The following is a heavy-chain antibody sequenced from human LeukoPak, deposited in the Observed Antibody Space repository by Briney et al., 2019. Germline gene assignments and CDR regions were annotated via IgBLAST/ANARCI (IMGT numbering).Heavy chain of an antibody. Sequence: GGSRRLSCAAAGFTFSSYGMHWVRQAPGKGLGWVAFIRYDGSNKYYADSVRGRFTICRDNSKNTLYLQMNSLRAEDTAVYYCPKHPGASRTTIFGVVIYYYYMHVWPKGPTVTVPS. V-gene: IGHV3-30*02. CDR2: IRYDGSNK. D-gene: IGHD3-3*01. CDR1: GFTFSSYG. J-gene: IGHJ6*03. CDR3: PKHPGASRTTIFGVVIYYYYMHV.